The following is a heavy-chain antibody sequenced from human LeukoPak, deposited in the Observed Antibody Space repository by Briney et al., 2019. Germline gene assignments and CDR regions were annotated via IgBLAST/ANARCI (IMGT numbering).Heavy chain of an antibody. J-gene: IGHJ4*02. CDR1: GFTFSSYS. V-gene: IGHV3-21*01. D-gene: IGHD3-9*01. Sequence: KAGGSLRLSCAASGFTFSSYSMNWVRQSPGKGLEWVSSISSSSSYIYYADSVKGRFTISRDNAKNSLYLQMSSLRAEDTAIYYCARLYDILTGAFDYWGQGTLVTVSS. CDR2: ISSSSSYI. CDR3: ARLYDILTGAFDY.